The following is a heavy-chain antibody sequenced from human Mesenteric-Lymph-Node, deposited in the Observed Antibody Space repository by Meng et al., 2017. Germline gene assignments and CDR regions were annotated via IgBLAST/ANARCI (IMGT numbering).Heavy chain of an antibody. D-gene: IGHD7-27*01. CDR2: IIPIFGTA. J-gene: IGHJ4*02. Sequence: SVKVSCKASGGTFSSYAISWVRQAPGQGLEWMGGIIPIFGTANYAQKFQGRVTITRDTSASTAYMELSSLRSEDMAVYYCARDHWGVIDYWGQGTLVTVSS. CDR1: GGTFSSYA. V-gene: IGHV1-69*05. CDR3: ARDHWGVIDY.